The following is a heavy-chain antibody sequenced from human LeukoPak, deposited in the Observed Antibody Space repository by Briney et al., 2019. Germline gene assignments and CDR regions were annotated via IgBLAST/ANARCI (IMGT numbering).Heavy chain of an antibody. V-gene: IGHV3-49*04. J-gene: IGHJ4*02. CDR3: TRILGYCSGGSCPPAHY. CDR2: IRSKAYGGTT. D-gene: IGHD2-15*01. CDR1: GFTFGDYA. Sequence: PGGSLRLSCTASGFTFGDYAMSWVRQAPGKGPEWVGFIRSKAYGGTTEYAASVKGRFTISRDDSKSIAYLQMNSLKTEDTAVYYCTRILGYCSGGSCPPAHYWGQGTLVTVSS.